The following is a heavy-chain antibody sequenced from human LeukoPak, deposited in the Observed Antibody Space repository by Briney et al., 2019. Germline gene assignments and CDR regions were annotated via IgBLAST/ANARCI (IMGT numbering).Heavy chain of an antibody. CDR3: AREACREVGLMWPRLGGQDCRYDH. J-gene: IGHJ4*02. V-gene: IGHV1-69*05. Sequence: ASVKVSCKTSGGTFSRYAISWVRQAPGQGLESVGSIIPFFGSPNYAQKFQGRVTVTTDGSSDTAYMELRSLRSDDTAVYYCAREACREVGLMWPRLGGQDCRYDHWGQGTLVTVSS. CDR1: GGTFSRYA. D-gene: IGHD3-16*01. CDR2: IIPFFGSP.